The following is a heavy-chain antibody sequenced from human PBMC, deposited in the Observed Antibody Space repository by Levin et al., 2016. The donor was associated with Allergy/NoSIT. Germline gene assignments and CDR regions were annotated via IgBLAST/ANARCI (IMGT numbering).Heavy chain of an antibody. D-gene: IGHD6-19*01. Sequence: GESLKISCAASGFTFSNHAMSWVRQAPGKGLEWVSGIRAGGDITYYADSVKGRFTISRDNSKNTLYLQMNSLRAEDTAVYYCAKRLSDRNVWYYFDSWGQGTLVTVSS. J-gene: IGHJ4*02. CDR1: GFTFSNHA. CDR3: AKRLSDRNVWYYFDS. V-gene: IGHV3-23*01. CDR2: IRAGGDIT.